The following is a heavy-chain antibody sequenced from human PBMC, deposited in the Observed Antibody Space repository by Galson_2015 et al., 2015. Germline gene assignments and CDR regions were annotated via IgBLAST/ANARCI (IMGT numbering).Heavy chain of an antibody. CDR2: IYWDDDK. CDR1: GFSLSTRGVG. J-gene: IGHJ3*02. D-gene: IGHD6-19*01. V-gene: IGHV2-5*02. Sequence: PALVKPTQTITLTCIFSGFSLSTRGVGVGWIRQPPGKTLEWLGGIYWDDDKRYSPSLKSRLTITKDTSKNQVVLTMTNMDPVDTATYYCAHLVWSSGLGVFDIWGQGTMVTVSS. CDR3: AHLVWSSGLGVFDI.